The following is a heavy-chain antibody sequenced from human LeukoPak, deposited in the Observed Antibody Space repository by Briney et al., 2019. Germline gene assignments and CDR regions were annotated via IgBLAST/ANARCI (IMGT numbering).Heavy chain of an antibody. CDR1: GGSFSGYY. Sequence: SETLSLTCAVYGGSFSGYYWSWIRQPPGKGLEWIGEINHSGSTNYNPSLKSRVTISVDTSKNQFSLKLSSVTAADTAVYYCARLTSRAVRGYDWGQGTLVTVSS. CDR3: ARLTSRAVRGYD. D-gene: IGHD3-10*01. CDR2: INHSGST. J-gene: IGHJ4*02. V-gene: IGHV4-34*01.